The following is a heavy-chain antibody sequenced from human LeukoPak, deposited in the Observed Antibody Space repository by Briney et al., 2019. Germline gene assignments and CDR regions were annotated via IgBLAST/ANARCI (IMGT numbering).Heavy chain of an antibody. V-gene: IGHV4-31*03. Sequence: SETLSLTCTVSGGSISSGGYYWSWIRQHPGKGLEWIGYIYYSGSTYYNPSLESRVTISVDTSKNQFSLKLSSVTAADTAVYYCARAPYYYDSSGAHDYWGQGTLVTVSS. CDR2: IYYSGST. CDR1: GGSISSGGYY. CDR3: ARAPYYYDSSGAHDY. J-gene: IGHJ4*02. D-gene: IGHD3-22*01.